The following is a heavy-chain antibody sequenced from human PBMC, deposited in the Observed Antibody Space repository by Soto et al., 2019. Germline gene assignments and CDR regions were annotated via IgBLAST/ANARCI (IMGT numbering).Heavy chain of an antibody. CDR2: ISYDGSNK. CDR3: ARDRGSGGALIDY. J-gene: IGHJ4*02. CDR1: GFTFSSYA. D-gene: IGHD2-15*01. V-gene: IGHV3-30-3*01. Sequence: QVQLVESGGGVVQPGRSLRLSCAASGFTFSSYAMHWVRQAPGKGLEWVAVISYDGSNKYYADSVKGRFTISRDNSKNPLDLQRNSLRAEDTAVYYCARDRGSGGALIDYWGQGTLVTVSS.